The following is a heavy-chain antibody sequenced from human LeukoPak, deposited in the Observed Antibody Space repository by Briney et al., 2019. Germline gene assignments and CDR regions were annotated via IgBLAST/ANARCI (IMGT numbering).Heavy chain of an antibody. J-gene: IGHJ6*03. CDR2: ICTSGST. CDR3: ARIPVGYCSGGSCYYYYYMDV. CDR1: GGSISSYY. Sequence: PSETLSLTCTVSGGSISSYYWSWIRQPAGKGLEWIGRICTSGSTKYNPSLKSRVTMSVDTSKNQFSLKLSSVTAADTAVYYCARIPVGYCSGGSCYYYYYMDVWGKGTTVTVSS. V-gene: IGHV4-4*07. D-gene: IGHD2-15*01.